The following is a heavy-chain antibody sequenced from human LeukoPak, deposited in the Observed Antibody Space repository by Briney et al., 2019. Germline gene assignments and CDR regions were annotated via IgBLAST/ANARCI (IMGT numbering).Heavy chain of an antibody. Sequence: GGSLRLSCAASGFTFSSYAMSWVRQAPGKGLEWVSAISGSGGSTYYADSVKGRFTISRDNSKNTLYLQMNSLRAEDTAVYYCANVPRCSSTSRSKYYYYYYMDVWGKGTTVTVSS. V-gene: IGHV3-23*01. D-gene: IGHD2-2*01. CDR3: ANVPRCSSTSRSKYYYYYYMDV. CDR1: GFTFSSYA. CDR2: ISGSGGST. J-gene: IGHJ6*03.